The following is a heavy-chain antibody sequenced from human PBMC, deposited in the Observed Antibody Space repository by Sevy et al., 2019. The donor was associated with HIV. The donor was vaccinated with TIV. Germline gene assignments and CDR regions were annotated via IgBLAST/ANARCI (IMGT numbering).Heavy chain of an antibody. CDR2: LSFVCGEI. CDR1: GFTFSKYS. V-gene: IGHV3-23*01. J-gene: IGHJ4*02. D-gene: IGHD2-8*01. CDR3: AREVGTNPNDY. Sequence: GGSLRLSCAASGFTFSKYSMSWVRQPPGKGLEWVSTLSFVCGEINYADSVKGRFTISRDNSKSSVYLQMNNLRPEDTAGYYCAREVGTNPNDYWGQGTLVTVSS.